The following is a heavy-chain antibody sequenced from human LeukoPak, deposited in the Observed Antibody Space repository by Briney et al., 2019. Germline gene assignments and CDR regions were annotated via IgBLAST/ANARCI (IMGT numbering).Heavy chain of an antibody. V-gene: IGHV4-59*01. J-gene: IGHJ4*02. CDR3: ARSLRGAYSAYATDY. CDR1: GGSISSYY. Sequence: PSETLSLTCTVSGGSISSYYWSWIRQPPGKGLEWIGYIYYSGSSNYNPSLKSRVTISVDTSKNQFSLKLNSVTAADTAVYYCARSLRGAYSAYATDYWGQGTLVTVSS. D-gene: IGHD5-12*01. CDR2: IYYSGSS.